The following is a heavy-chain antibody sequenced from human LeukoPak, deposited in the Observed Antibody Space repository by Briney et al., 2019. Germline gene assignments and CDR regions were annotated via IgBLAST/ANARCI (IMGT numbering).Heavy chain of an antibody. CDR2: IKHDGSEK. Sequence: GGSLRLSCAASGFTFSIYWMNWVRQAPGKGLEWVANIKHDGSEKHYVDSVKGRFTISRDNAKNSLYLQINSLRAEDTAVYYCARADCSGSTCYLRRSWFDPWGQGTLVTVSS. CDR3: ARADCSGSTCYLRRSWFDP. J-gene: IGHJ5*02. D-gene: IGHD2-2*01. CDR1: GFTFSIYW. V-gene: IGHV3-7*01.